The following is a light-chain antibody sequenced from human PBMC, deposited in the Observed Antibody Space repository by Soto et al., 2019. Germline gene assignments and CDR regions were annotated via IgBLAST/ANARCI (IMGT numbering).Light chain of an antibody. J-gene: IGKJ2*01. V-gene: IGKV1-5*01. CDR3: QQYNSYSPYT. CDR2: EAS. Sequence: DIQMTQSPSTLSASVGDRVTITCRASESISRWLAWYQQKPGKAPKVLIYEASTLISGVPSRFGGSGSGTEFTLTITSVQPDDFATYYCQQYNSYSPYTFGQGTKLDIK. CDR1: ESISRW.